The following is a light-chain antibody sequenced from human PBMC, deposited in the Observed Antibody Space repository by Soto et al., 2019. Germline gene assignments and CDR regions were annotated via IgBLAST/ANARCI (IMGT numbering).Light chain of an antibody. V-gene: IGLV2-14*01. CDR1: SSDVGGYIY. CDR3: SSYTTSSSYV. J-gene: IGLJ1*01. Sequence: QSALTQPASVSGSPGQSITISCTGTSSDVGGYIYVSWYQQHPGKAPKLMIYDVTSRPSGVSYRCSGSKSGNTASLTISGLQSEDEADYYCSSYTTSSSYVFGTGTKLTVL. CDR2: DVT.